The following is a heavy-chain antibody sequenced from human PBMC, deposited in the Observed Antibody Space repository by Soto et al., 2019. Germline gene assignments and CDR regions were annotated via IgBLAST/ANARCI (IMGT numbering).Heavy chain of an antibody. CDR2: IIPIFGTA. J-gene: IGHJ3*02. D-gene: IGHD3-10*01. V-gene: IGHV1-69*01. CDR3: ARDYAITMPRAFDI. CDR1: GGTFSSYA. Sequence: QVQLVQSGAVVKKPGSSVKVSCKASGGTFSSYAISWVRQAPGQGLERMGGIIPIFGTANYAQKFQGRVTITADESTSTAYMELSSLRSEDTAVYYCARDYAITMPRAFDIWGQGTMVTVSS.